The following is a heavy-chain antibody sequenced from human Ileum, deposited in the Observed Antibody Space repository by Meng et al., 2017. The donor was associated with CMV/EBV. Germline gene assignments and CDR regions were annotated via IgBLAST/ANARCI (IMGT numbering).Heavy chain of an antibody. CDR3: ARSVSTLYEPQELSWFDP. CDR1: GDSISSGYF. D-gene: IGHD5/OR15-5a*01. J-gene: IGHJ5*02. CDR2: IFHSGSA. V-gene: IGHV4-38-2*02. Sequence: GSLRLSCTVSGDSISSGYFWGWIRQPPGKELEWIGSIFHSGSAYYNLSLKSRVSISVHTSKNQFSLMLYSMTAADTAVYYCARSVSTLYEPQELSWFDPWGQGNLVTVSS.